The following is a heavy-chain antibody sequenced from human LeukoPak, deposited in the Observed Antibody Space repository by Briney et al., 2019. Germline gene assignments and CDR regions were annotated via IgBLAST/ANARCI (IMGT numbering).Heavy chain of an antibody. CDR3: AKGGATVIDY. V-gene: IGHV3-74*01. J-gene: IGHJ4*02. CDR2: INSDGSST. D-gene: IGHD4-17*01. CDR1: GFTFSASD. Sequence: GGSLRLSCAASGFTFSASDMHWVRQAPGKGLVWVSRINSDGSSTTSADSVKGRFTISRDNAKNTLYLQMNSLRAEDTAVYYCAKGGATVIDYWGQGTLVTVSS.